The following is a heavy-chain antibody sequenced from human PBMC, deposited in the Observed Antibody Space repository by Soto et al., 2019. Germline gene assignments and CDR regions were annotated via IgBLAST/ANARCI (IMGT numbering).Heavy chain of an antibody. CDR2: ISYDGSNK. Sequence: QVQLVESGGGVVQPGRSLRLSCAASGFTFSSYGMHWVRQAPGKGLEWVAVISYDGSNKYYADSVKGRFTISRDNSKNTLYLQMSSLRAEDTAVYYCAKDLRRRVVTAPMGYWGQGTLVTVSS. D-gene: IGHD2-21*02. V-gene: IGHV3-30*18. CDR1: GFTFSSYG. J-gene: IGHJ4*02. CDR3: AKDLRRRVVTAPMGY.